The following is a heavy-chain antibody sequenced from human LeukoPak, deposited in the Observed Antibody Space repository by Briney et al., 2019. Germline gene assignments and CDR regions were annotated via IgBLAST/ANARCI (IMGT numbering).Heavy chain of an antibody. J-gene: IGHJ4*02. CDR3: AKDAVAPGSSGDYFDY. D-gene: IGHD3-10*01. CDR1: GDSIRGGNYY. V-gene: IGHV4-31*03. CDR2: IYYSGGT. Sequence: PSETLSLTCIVSGDSIRGGNYYWTWIRQHSGKGLEWIGYIYYSGGTRFNPSLRSRVSMSLDTSKNQFSLRLTSVTVADTAVYYCAKDAVAPGSSGDYFDYWGLGTLVTVSS.